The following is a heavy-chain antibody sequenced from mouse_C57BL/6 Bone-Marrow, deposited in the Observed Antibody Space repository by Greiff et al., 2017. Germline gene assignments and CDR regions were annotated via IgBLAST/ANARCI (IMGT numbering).Heavy chain of an antibody. D-gene: IGHD1-1*01. CDR1: GYTFTSYG. V-gene: IGHV1-81*01. Sequence: VQLQQSGAELARPGASVKLSCKASGYTFTSYGISWVKQRTGQGLEWIGEIYPRSGNTYYNEKFKGKATLTADKSSSTAYMGLRSLTSEDSAVXFCARGYYGSSYVLYWYFDVWGTGTTVTVSS. J-gene: IGHJ1*03. CDR3: ARGYYGSSYVLYWYFDV. CDR2: IYPRSGNT.